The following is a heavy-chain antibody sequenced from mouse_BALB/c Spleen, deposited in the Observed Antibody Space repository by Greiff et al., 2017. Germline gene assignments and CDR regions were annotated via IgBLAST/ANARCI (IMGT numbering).Heavy chain of an antibody. V-gene: IGHV5-17*02. D-gene: IGHD1-1*01. J-gene: IGHJ1*01. CDR1: GFTFSSFG. CDR3: ARFYGSSLWYFDV. Sequence: DVHLVESGGGLVQPGGSRKLSCAASGFTFSSFGMHWVRQAPEKGLEWVAYISSGSSTIYYADTVKGRFTISRDNPKNTLFLQMTSLRSEDTAMYYCARFYGSSLWYFDVWGAGTTVTVSS. CDR2: ISSGSSTI.